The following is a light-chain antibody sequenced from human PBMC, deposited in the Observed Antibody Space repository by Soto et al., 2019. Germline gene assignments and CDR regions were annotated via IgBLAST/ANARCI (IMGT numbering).Light chain of an antibody. CDR1: QGIKNY. V-gene: IGKV1-27*01. Sequence: DIQMTQSPSSLYASVGDRVTITCRASQGIKNYLAWYQHKSGKVPQLLIFAASTLQSGVPTRFSGSGSGTDCTLTIDSLQPEDVATYYCKKDDGVPWTCGQGTKVEIK. J-gene: IGKJ1*01. CDR3: KKDDGVPWT. CDR2: AAS.